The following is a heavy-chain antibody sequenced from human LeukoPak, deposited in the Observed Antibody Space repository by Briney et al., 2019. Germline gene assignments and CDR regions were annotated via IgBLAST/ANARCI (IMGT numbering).Heavy chain of an antibody. CDR1: GFTSSSYS. D-gene: IGHD1-7*01. Sequence: GGCLRLSCAASGFTSSSYSMNWVRRAPGKGLEWFSSFSSSGSYLYYADSVKGPFTISRDNAKNSLYLQMNSLRAEDTAVYYCARAGAPRKVELFFDYWGQGTLVTVSS. V-gene: IGHV3-21*01. J-gene: IGHJ4*02. CDR3: ARAGAPRKVELFFDY. CDR2: FSSSGSYL.